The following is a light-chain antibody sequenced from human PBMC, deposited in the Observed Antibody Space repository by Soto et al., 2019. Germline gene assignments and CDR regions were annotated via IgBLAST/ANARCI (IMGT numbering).Light chain of an antibody. CDR2: GAS. V-gene: IGKV3-15*01. CDR1: QTVTRN. CDR3: QQYNNWPRT. J-gene: IGKJ1*01. Sequence: EIVLTQSPGTLSLSPGERATLSCRASQTVTRNYLAWHQQKPGQAPRLLIYGASTRATGIPARFSGSGSGTEFTLTISSLQSEDFAVYYCQQYNNWPRTFGQGTKVDIK.